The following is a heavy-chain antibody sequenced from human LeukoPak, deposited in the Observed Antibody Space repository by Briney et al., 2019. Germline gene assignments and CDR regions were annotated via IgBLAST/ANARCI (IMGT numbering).Heavy chain of an antibody. J-gene: IGHJ6*02. Sequence: GRSLRLSCAASGFTFSSYGMHWVRQAPGKGLEWVAVISYDGSNKYYADSVKGRFTISRDNSKNTLYLQMNSLRAEDTAVYHCAKGSGYYYYYAMDVWGQGTTVTVSS. CDR1: GFTFSSYG. CDR3: AKGSGYYYYYAMDV. CDR2: ISYDGSNK. V-gene: IGHV3-30*18.